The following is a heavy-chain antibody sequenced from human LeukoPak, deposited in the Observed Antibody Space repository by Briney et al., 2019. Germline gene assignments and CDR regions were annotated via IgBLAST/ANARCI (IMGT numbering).Heavy chain of an antibody. J-gene: IGHJ6*03. CDR3: ASSSGSYYYYYYYMDV. Sequence: PSETLSLTCTVSGGSISSYYWSWIRQPAGKGLEWIGRIYTSGSTNYNPSLKSRVTMSVDTSKNQFSLKLSSVTAADTAVYYCASSSGSYYYYYYYMDVWGKGTTVTVSS. D-gene: IGHD1-26*01. V-gene: IGHV4-4*07. CDR1: GGSISSYY. CDR2: IYTSGST.